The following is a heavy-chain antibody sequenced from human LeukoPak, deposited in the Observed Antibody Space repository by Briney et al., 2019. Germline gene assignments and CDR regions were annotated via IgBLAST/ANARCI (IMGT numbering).Heavy chain of an antibody. CDR1: GGSISSGSYY. D-gene: IGHD3-3*01. CDR2: IYYSGST. V-gene: IGHV4-39*01. CDR3: ATTIFGVLDP. Sequence: SETLSLTCTVSGGSISSGSYYWSWIRQPAGKGLEWIGSIYYSGSTYYNPSLKSRVTISVDTSKNQFSLKLSSVTAADTAVYYCATTIFGVLDPWGQGTLVTVSS. J-gene: IGHJ5*02.